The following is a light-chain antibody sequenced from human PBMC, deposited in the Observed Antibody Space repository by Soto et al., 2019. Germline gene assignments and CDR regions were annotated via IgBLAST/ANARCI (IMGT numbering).Light chain of an antibody. J-gene: IGLJ1*01. V-gene: IGLV2-14*01. CDR1: SSGVGDYNY. CDR2: EVS. CDR3: SSYTSTSTLHYV. Sequence: QSAVTQPASVSGSPGQSITISCTGTSSGVGDYNYVSWYQQHPGKAPKLMIYEVSNRPSGVSNRFSGSKSGNTASLTISGLQAEHEADYFCSSYTSTSTLHYVFGTGTKLTVL.